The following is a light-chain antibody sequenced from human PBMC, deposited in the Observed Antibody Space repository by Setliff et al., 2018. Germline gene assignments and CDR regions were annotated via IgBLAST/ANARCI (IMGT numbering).Light chain of an antibody. CDR1: SSDVGGYNY. J-gene: IGLJ1*01. V-gene: IGLV2-11*01. CDR3: CSYAGSYTYV. Sequence: QSVLTQPRSVSGSPGQSVTISCTGTSSDVGGYNYVSWYQQHPGKAPKVMIYDVSKRPSGVPDRFSGSKSGNTASRTISGLQAEDEAEYYCCSYAGSYTYVFGTGTKVTVL. CDR2: DVS.